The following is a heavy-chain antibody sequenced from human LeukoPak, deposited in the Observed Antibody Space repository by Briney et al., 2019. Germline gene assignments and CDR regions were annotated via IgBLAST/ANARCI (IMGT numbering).Heavy chain of an antibody. D-gene: IGHD3-22*01. J-gene: IGHJ6*02. CDR1: GGSISSGDYY. V-gene: IGHV4-30-4*01. CDR3: ARDQNKYDSSGYYYYQYGMDV. Sequence: PSQTLSLTCTVSGGSISSGDYYWTWIRQPPGKGLEWIGYTYYSGNTHYNPYLKSRVSISVDTAKNQFSLNLSSVSAADTAVYYCARDQNKYDSSGYYYYQYGMDVWGQGTTVTVSS. CDR2: TYYSGNT.